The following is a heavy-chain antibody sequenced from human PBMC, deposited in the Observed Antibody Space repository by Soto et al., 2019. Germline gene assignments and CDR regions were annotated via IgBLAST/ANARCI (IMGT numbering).Heavy chain of an antibody. Sequence: QVQLAQSGAEVKKPGSSVKVSCKASGGTSRSYPISWVRQAPGQGLEWRGGIIPMFGTANYAQKFQGRLTITADDSTSTAYMELSSLRSEDTAVYYCARSNSGNGNSYSPFDYWGQGTLVTVSS. CDR2: IIPMFGTA. V-gene: IGHV1-69*01. D-gene: IGHD2-21*01. CDR3: ARSNSGNGNSYSPFDY. CDR1: GGTSRSYP. J-gene: IGHJ4*02.